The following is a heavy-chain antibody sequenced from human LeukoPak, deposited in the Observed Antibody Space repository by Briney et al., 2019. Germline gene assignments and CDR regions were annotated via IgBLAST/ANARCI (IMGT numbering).Heavy chain of an antibody. CDR3: ARQLGYCSDGSCYFDS. CDR2: ISNNGGAT. V-gene: IGHV3-23*01. Sequence: PGGSLRLSCAASGFTFSNYAMSWVRQAPGRGLEWVSAISNNGGATYYADSVKGRFTISRDNSKNTLFVHMSSLRAEDTAVYHCARQLGYCSDGSCYFDSWGQGTLVTVSS. J-gene: IGHJ4*02. D-gene: IGHD2-15*01. CDR1: GFTFSNYA.